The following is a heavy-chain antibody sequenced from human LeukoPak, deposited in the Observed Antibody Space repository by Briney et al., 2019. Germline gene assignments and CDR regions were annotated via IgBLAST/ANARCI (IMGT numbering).Heavy chain of an antibody. CDR2: IIPIFGTA. CDR3: AKYSLYYDSSGRHAFDI. D-gene: IGHD3-22*01. J-gene: IGHJ3*02. Sequence: GSSVKVSCKASGGTFSSYAISWVRQAPGQGLEWMGGIIPIFGTANYAQKFQGRVTITTDESTSTAYMELSSLRSEDTAVYYCAKYSLYYDSSGRHAFDIWGQGTMVTVS. CDR1: GGTFSSYA. V-gene: IGHV1-69*05.